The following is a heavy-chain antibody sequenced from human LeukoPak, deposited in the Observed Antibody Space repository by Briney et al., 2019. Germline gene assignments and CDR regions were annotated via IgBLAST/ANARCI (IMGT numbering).Heavy chain of an antibody. CDR3: AREKYSSRNWFDP. V-gene: IGHV1-2*02. J-gene: IGHJ5*02. CDR2: INPNSGGT. CDR1: GYTFTGYY. Sequence: ASVTVSCKASGYTFTGYYMHWVRQAPGQGLEWMGWINPNSGGTNYAQKFQGRVTMTRDTSISTAYMELSRLRSDDTAGYYCAREKYSSRNWFDPWGQGTLVTVSS. D-gene: IGHD6-13*01.